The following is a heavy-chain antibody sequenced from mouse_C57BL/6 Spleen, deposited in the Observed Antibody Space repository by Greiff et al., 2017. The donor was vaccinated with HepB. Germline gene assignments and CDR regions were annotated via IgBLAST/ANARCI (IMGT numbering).Heavy chain of an antibody. CDR1: GFTFSDAW. CDR3: TGYYYSLFAY. J-gene: IGHJ3*01. CDR2: IRNKANNHAT. V-gene: IGHV6-6*01. Sequence: EVKVEESGGGLVQPGGSMKLSCAASGFTFSDAWMDWVRQSPETGLEWVAEIRNKANNHATYYAESVKGRFTISRDDSKSSVYLQMNSLRAEDTVIYYCTGYYYSLFAYWGQGTLVTVSA. D-gene: IGHD2-3*01.